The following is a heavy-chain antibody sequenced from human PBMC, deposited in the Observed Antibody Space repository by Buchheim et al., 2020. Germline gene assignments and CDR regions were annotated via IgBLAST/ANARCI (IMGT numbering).Heavy chain of an antibody. V-gene: IGHV3-48*04. CDR2: ISSSSSTI. J-gene: IGHJ4*02. CDR1: GFTFSSYS. Sequence: EVQLVESGGGLVQPGGSLRLSCAASGFTFSSYSMNWVRQAPGKGLEWVSYISSSSSTIYYADSVKGRFTISRDNAKNSLYLQMNSLRAEDTAVYYCARDRFGDEVPTPFDYWGQGTL. CDR3: ARDRFGDEVPTPFDY. D-gene: IGHD3-10*01.